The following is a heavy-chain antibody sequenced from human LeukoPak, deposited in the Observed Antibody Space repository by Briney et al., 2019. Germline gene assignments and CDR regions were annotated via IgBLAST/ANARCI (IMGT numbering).Heavy chain of an antibody. J-gene: IGHJ3*02. CDR1: GYTFTSYY. V-gene: IGHV1-46*01. D-gene: IGHD6-13*01. CDR3: ARKEIIAAAGRRFDAFDI. Sequence: ASVKVSCKASGYTFTSYYMHWVRQAPGQGLEWMGIINPSGGSTSYAQKFQGRVTMTRDTSTSTVYMELSSLRSEDTAVYYCARKEIIAAAGRRFDAFDIWGQGTMVTVSS. CDR2: INPSGGST.